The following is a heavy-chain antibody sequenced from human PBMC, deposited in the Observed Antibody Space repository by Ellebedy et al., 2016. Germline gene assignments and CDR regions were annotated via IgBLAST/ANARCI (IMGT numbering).Heavy chain of an antibody. D-gene: IGHD1-26*01. CDR1: GLQFINW. Sequence: GESLKISXTVSGLQFINWMQWVRQAPGKGLVWVSLINHDGTRTSYADSVKGRFTISRDNAKSAVYLQMDNLRVEDTAIYFCARDNEWASDHWGQGTLVTVSS. CDR2: INHDGTRT. CDR3: ARDNEWASDH. V-gene: IGHV3-74*01. J-gene: IGHJ1*01.